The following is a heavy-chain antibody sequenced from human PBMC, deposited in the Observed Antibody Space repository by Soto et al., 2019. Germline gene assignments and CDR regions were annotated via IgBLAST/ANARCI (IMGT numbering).Heavy chain of an antibody. J-gene: IGHJ6*02. Sequence: QVQLVQSGAEVKKPGSSVRVSCKASGTIFSSYTISWVRQAPGQGLEWMGRIIPILGETNSAQKFQGRVTLTADKSKNTAYMELNSLRLEETALYYCARGLGGRMDDWGQGTTVTVSS. V-gene: IGHV1-69*08. CDR2: IIPILGET. D-gene: IGHD3-16*01. CDR1: GTIFSSYT. CDR3: ARGLGGRMDD.